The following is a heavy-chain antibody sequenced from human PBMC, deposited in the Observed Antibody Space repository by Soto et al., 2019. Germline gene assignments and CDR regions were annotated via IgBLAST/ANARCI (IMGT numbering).Heavy chain of an antibody. J-gene: IGHJ3*01. V-gene: IGHV3-74*01. D-gene: IGHD5-18*01. Sequence: LRLSCAASGFTFSSYWMHWVRQAPGKGLVWVARIKADGSSTNYADSVKGRFTISRDNAQNTLFLQINSLTAEDTAVYSCARGIHGYYAFDVWGQGTMVTVSS. CDR1: GFTFSSYW. CDR2: IKADGSST. CDR3: ARGIHGYYAFDV.